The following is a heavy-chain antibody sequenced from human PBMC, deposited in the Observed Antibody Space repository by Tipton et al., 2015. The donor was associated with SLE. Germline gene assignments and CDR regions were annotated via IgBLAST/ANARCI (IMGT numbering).Heavy chain of an antibody. CDR2: IFPNGGT. J-gene: IGHJ6*03. CDR3: ARDPWGYAFWSGSTLGYMDV. Sequence: TLSLTCSVSGGSMNFLYWSWIRQPAGKALEWIGRIFPNGGTDYNPSLKSRVTMSIDTSKNQFSLRLNSVTAADTAVYYCARDPWGYAFWSGSTLGYMDVWGKGTTVTVSS. CDR1: GGSMNFLY. V-gene: IGHV4-4*07. D-gene: IGHD3-3*01.